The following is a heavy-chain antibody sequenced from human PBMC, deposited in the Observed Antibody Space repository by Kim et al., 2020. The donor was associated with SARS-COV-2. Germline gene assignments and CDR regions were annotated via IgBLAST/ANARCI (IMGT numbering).Heavy chain of an antibody. D-gene: IGHD2-2*03. CDR2: IGGSGGTT. J-gene: IGHJ4*02. CDR1: GFTFTGYA. V-gene: IGHV3-23*01. CDR3: MKGGWGWIWDH. Sequence: GGSLRLSCTASGFTFTGYAMSWVRQAPGKGLEWVSSIGGSGGTTYYVDSVRGRFTISRDNSKNTLYLQMNSLRADDTAVYYCMKGGWGWIWDHWGQGTRVTVSS.